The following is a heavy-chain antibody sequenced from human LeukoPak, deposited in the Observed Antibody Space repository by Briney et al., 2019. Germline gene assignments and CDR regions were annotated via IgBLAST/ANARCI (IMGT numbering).Heavy chain of an antibody. CDR1: GFTFSNYA. D-gene: IGHD3-3*02. CDR2: ISSSGSTI. Sequence: GGSLRLSCAVSGFTFSNYAMNWVRQAPGKGLEWVSYISSSGSTIYYADSVKGRFTISRDNAKNSLYLQMNSLRAEDTAVYYCARGGLAASRSDYWGQGTLVTVSS. J-gene: IGHJ4*02. V-gene: IGHV3-48*04. CDR3: ARGGLAASRSDY.